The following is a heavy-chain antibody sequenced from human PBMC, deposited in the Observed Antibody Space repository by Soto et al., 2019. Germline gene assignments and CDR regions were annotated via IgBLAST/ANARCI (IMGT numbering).Heavy chain of an antibody. Sequence: KKKGASVKVSCKASGYTFTGYYMHWVRQAPGQGLEWMGWINPNSGGTNYAQKFQGWVTMTRDTSISTAYMELSRLRSDDTAVYYCTISSWYDFFDAFDIWGQGTMVTVSS. J-gene: IGHJ3*02. D-gene: IGHD6-13*01. CDR1: GYTFTGYY. V-gene: IGHV1-2*04. CDR3: TISSWYDFFDAFDI. CDR2: INPNSGGT.